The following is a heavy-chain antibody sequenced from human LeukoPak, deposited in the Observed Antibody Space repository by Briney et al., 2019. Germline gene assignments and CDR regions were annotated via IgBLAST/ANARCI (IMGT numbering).Heavy chain of an antibody. Sequence: ASVTVSYKVSGYTLTELSMHWVRPAPGKGLAWMGGFDPEDGETIYAQKFQGRVTMTEDTSTDTAYMELSSLRSEDTAVYYCATEDPGGISYGMDVWGQGTTVTVSS. D-gene: IGHD1-1*01. J-gene: IGHJ6*02. V-gene: IGHV1-24*01. CDR2: FDPEDGET. CDR3: ATEDPGGISYGMDV. CDR1: GYTLTELS.